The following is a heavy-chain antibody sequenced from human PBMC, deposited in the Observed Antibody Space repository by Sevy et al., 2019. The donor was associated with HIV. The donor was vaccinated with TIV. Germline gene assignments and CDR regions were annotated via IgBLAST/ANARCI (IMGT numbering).Heavy chain of an antibody. Sequence: GGSLRLSCEASGFTFTYAWMTWVRQAPGKGLEWVGRIKCRPDGGTTDYAAPVKGRFSISRDDSKNTLYLQMNSLKIEDTAVYYCSTDPIILLLVTDGKDVWGQGTTVTVSS. CDR3: STDPIILLLVTDGKDV. D-gene: IGHD2-8*02. CDR2: IKCRPDGGTT. J-gene: IGHJ6*02. CDR1: GFTFTYAW. V-gene: IGHV3-15*01.